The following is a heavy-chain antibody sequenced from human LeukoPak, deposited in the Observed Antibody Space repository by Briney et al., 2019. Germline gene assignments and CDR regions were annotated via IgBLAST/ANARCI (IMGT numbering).Heavy chain of an antibody. CDR1: GGSLTYYY. CDR2: VFYSGGP. Sequence: SETLSLTCTVSGGSLTYYYWSWIRQPPGKGLECIGYVFYSGGPNYNPSLKSRVAISVDTSKNQFSLKLTSVTAADTAVYYCARSPGAWDAYDIWGLGTMVTVSS. J-gene: IGHJ3*02. CDR3: ARSPGAWDAYDI. V-gene: IGHV4-59*01.